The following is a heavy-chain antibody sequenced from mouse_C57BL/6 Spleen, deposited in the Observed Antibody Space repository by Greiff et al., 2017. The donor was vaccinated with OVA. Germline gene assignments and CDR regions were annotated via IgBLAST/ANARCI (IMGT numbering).Heavy chain of an antibody. CDR3: ARLDSSGYGFAY. CDR2: ISNLAYSI. J-gene: IGHJ3*01. Sequence: EVMLVESGGGLVQPGGSLKLSCAASGFTFSDYGMAWVRQAPRKGPEWVAFISNLAYSIYYADTVTGRFTISRENAKNTLYLEMSSLRSEDTAMYYCARLDSSGYGFAYWGQGTLVTVSA. CDR1: GFTFSDYG. D-gene: IGHD3-2*02. V-gene: IGHV5-15*01.